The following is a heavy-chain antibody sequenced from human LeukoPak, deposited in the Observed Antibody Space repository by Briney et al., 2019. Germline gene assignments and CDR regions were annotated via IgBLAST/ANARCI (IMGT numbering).Heavy chain of an antibody. J-gene: IGHJ6*02. CDR2: IYYSGST. CDR1: GGSISSGGYY. D-gene: IGHD3-22*01. Sequence: SQTLSLTCTVTGGSISSGGYYWSWIRQHPGKGLEWIGYIYYSGSTYYNPSLKSRVTISVDTSKNQFSLKLSSVTAADTAVYYCARGISDSSGYYWNYYGMDVWGQGTTVTVSS. CDR3: ARGISDSSGYYWNYYGMDV. V-gene: IGHV4-31*03.